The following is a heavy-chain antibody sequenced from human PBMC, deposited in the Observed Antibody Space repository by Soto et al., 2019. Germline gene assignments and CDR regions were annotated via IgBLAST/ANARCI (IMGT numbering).Heavy chain of an antibody. CDR1: GGTFSSYA. CDR2: IIPIFGTA. J-gene: IGHJ6*02. Sequence: GASVKVSCKASGGTFSSYAISWVRQAPGQGLEWMGGIIPIFGTANYAQKFQGRVTITADESTSTAYMELSSLRSEDTAVYYCARDSITMIVETPGGPPPLTDDYYYYYGMDVWGQGTTVTVSS. V-gene: IGHV1-69*13. D-gene: IGHD3-22*01. CDR3: ARDSITMIVETPGGPPPLTDDYYYYYGMDV.